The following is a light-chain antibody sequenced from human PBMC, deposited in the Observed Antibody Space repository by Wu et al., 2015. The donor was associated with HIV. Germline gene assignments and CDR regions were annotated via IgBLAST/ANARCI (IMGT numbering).Light chain of an antibody. V-gene: IGKV3-11*01. CDR1: QSVSSY. CDR2: DAS. J-gene: IGKJ5*01. Sequence: EIVLTQFPVTLSLSPGERATLSCRASQSVSSYLAWYQQKPGQAPRLLIYDASNRATGIPARFSGSGSGTDFTLTISSLEPEDFAVYYCQQRSNWSPITFGQGTRLEIK. CDR3: QQRSNWSPIT.